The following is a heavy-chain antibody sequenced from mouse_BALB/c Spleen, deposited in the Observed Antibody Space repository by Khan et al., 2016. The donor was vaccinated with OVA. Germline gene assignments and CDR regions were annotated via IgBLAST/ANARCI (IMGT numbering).Heavy chain of an antibody. J-gene: IGHJ4*01. CDR3: ARENSYGLTCYAMDY. CDR1: GYTFTSYW. CDR2: IAPGSGST. Sequence: DLVKPGASVKLSCKTSGYTFTSYWINWIKQRPGQGLEWIGRIAPGSGSTYYNEMLKGKASLTVDTSSSTAFIQLSSLSSEDSAVYFCARENSYGLTCYAMDYWGQGTSVTVSS. V-gene: IGHV1S41*01. D-gene: IGHD1-1*01.